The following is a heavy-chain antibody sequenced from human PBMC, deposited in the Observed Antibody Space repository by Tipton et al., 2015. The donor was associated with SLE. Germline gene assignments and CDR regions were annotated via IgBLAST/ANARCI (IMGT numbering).Heavy chain of an antibody. CDR1: GVSISRYY. Sequence: TLSLTCTLSGVSISRYYWSWIRQSPGKGLEWIGYIYNSASLTYNPSLKSRVTISLHTSENQLSLKLSSVTAADTAVYYCARRGYNYWYFDLWGRGALVTVSS. D-gene: IGHD5-24*01. V-gene: IGHV4-59*08. CDR3: ARRGYNYWYFDL. J-gene: IGHJ2*01. CDR2: IYNSASL.